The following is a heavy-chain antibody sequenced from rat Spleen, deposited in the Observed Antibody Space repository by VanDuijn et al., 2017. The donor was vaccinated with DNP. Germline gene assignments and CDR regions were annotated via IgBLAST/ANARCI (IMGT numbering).Heavy chain of an antibody. J-gene: IGHJ3*01. Sequence: EVQLVESGGGPVQPGRSLKLSCVASGFIFSNYSMAWIRQSLGKGLEWVASISYEGDNTYYPDSVKGRFTISRDNAKNTLHLQMDSLRSEDTATYSCASLWTLAYWGQGTLVTVSS. CDR1: GFIFSNYS. CDR3: ASLWTLAY. V-gene: IGHV5-31*01. CDR2: ISYEGDNT. D-gene: IGHD1-3*01.